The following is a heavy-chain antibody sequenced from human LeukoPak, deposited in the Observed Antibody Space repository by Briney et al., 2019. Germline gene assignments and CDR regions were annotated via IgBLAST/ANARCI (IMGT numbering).Heavy chain of an antibody. CDR2: IYYSGST. V-gene: IGHV4-39*07. Sequence: SETLSLTCTVSGGSISSSSYYWGWIRQPPGKGLEWIGSIYYSGSTHYNPSLKSRVTISVDTSKNQFSLKLSSVTAADTAVYYCARVVVANSYYYYYMDVWGKGTTVTVSS. CDR1: GGSISSSSYY. CDR3: ARVVVANSYYYYYMDV. D-gene: IGHD2-15*01. J-gene: IGHJ6*03.